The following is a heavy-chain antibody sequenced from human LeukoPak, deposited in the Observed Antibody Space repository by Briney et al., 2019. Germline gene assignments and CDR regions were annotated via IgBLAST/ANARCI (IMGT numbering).Heavy chain of an antibody. J-gene: IGHJ4*02. V-gene: IGHV3-21*01. D-gene: IGHD5-18*01. CDR3: ARDIDTAMATDDY. CDR1: GFTFSSYS. Sequence: GGALRLSCAASGFTFSSYSMNGVRPAPGKGLEWVSSISSSSSYIYYADSVKGRFTISRDNAKNSLYLQMNSLRAEDTAVYYCARDIDTAMATDDYWGQGTLVTVSS. CDR2: ISSSSSYI.